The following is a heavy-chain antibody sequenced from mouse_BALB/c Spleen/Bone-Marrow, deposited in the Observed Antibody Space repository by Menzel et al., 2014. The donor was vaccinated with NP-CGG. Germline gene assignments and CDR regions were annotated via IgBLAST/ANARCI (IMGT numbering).Heavy chain of an antibody. Sequence: LQESGAELVKPGASVKMSCKASGYTFTSYWMHWVKQRPGQGLEWIGVLDPSDSYTTYNQKFKGKATLTVDTSSNXAYMQLSNLTSEDSAVYYCTRGANPYYYTMDYWGQGTSVTVSS. J-gene: IGHJ4*01. CDR3: TRGANPYYYTMDY. CDR2: LDPSDSYT. CDR1: GYTFTSYW. V-gene: IGHV1S127*01. D-gene: IGHD4-1*01.